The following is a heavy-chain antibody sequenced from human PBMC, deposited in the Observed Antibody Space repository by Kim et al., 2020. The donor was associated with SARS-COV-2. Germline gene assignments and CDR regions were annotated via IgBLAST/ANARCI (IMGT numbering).Heavy chain of an antibody. D-gene: IGHD1-26*01. V-gene: IGHV4-59*11. J-gene: IGHJ4*02. CDR2: IFYSGFT. Sequence: SETLSLTCTVSGVTMTGHYWTWIRQSPGKGLEWIGYIFYSGFTNYNPSLKSRVIMSVDTSKNQFSLKLTSVTAADTAMYYCAGYSERAIWNYFGSWGQG. CDR3: AGYSERAIWNYFGS. CDR1: GVTMTGHY.